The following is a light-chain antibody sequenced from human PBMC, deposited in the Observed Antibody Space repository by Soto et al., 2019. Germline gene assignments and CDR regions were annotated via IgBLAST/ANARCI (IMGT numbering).Light chain of an antibody. CDR1: ITDIGAYNY. CDR3: SSYTSSITPYV. J-gene: IGLJ1*01. V-gene: IGLV2-14*01. Sequence: QSALTQPASVSGSPGQSITISCTGTITDIGAYNYVSWYQQHPGKAPKLLIYGVSSRPSGVSNRFSGSKSGNAAYLTISGLQADDEAVYYCSSYTSSITPYVFGTGTKLTVL. CDR2: GVS.